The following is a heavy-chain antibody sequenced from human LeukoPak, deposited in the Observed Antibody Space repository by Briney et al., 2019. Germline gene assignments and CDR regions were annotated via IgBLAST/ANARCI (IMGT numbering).Heavy chain of an antibody. CDR3: ARENYYGSGTYLYHYYGMDV. V-gene: IGHV4-4*07. J-gene: IGHJ6*02. Sequence: SETLSLTCSVSGGSIRGYYWSWLRRPAREGLEWIGHIYTTGNANYSPSLKSRITLSVYTSKNQFSLKLSSVTAADTAVYYCARENYYGSGTYLYHYYGMDVWGQGTAVTVSS. CDR1: GGSIRGYY. CDR2: IYTTGNA. D-gene: IGHD3-10*01.